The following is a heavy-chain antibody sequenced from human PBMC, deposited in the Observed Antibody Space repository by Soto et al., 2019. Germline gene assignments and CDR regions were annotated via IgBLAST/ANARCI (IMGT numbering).Heavy chain of an antibody. J-gene: IGHJ4*02. Sequence: TCTVSGGPISSYYWSWIRQPPGKGLEWIGWIVVGSGNTNYAQKFQERVTITRDMSTSTAYMELSSLRSEDTAVYYCATKNYWGQGTLVTVSS. CDR2: IVVGSGNT. V-gene: IGHV1-58*01. D-gene: IGHD2-8*01. CDR1: GGPISSYY. CDR3: ATKNY.